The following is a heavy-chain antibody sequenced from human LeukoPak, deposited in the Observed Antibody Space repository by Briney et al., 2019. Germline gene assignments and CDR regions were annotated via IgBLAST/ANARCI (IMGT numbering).Heavy chain of an antibody. V-gene: IGHV1-8*03. J-gene: IGHJ4*02. D-gene: IGHD2-2*01. Sequence: ASVKVSCKASGYTFTSYGISWVRQATGQGLEWMGWMNPNSGNTGYAQKFQGRVTITRNTSISTAYMELSSLRSEDTAVYYCARGGAVPAAIDYWGQGTLVTVSS. CDR2: MNPNSGNT. CDR3: ARGGAVPAAIDY. CDR1: GYTFTSYG.